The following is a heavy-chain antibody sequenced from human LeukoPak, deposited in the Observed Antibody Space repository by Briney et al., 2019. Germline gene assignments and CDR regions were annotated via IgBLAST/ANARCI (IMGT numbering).Heavy chain of an antibody. V-gene: IGHV4-39*07. CDR3: ARVGVDYSGNILKYFFDY. D-gene: IGHD4-23*01. J-gene: IGHJ4*02. CDR2: FFYSGST. CDR1: GVSISSSHYY. Sequence: NTSETLSLTCTVSGVSISSSHYYWGWIRQPPGKGLEWIGTFFYSGSTYYNPSLKSRGTISVDTSKNQFSLRLSSVTAADTAVYYCARVGVDYSGNILKYFFDYWGQGTLVTVSS.